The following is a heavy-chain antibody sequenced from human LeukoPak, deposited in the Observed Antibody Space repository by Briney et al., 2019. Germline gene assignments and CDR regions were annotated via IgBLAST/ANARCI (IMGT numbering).Heavy chain of an antibody. J-gene: IGHJ3*02. CDR2: IWYDGSNK. D-gene: IGHD3-10*01. V-gene: IGHV3-33*06. CDR3: AKVWFGDFLDAFDI. CDR1: VFTFSSYG. Sequence: GGSLRLSCAASVFTFSSYGMHWVRQAPGKGLEWVAVIWYDGSNKYYADSVKGRFTISRDNSKNTLYLQMNSLRAEDTAVYYCAKVWFGDFLDAFDIWGQGTMVTVSS.